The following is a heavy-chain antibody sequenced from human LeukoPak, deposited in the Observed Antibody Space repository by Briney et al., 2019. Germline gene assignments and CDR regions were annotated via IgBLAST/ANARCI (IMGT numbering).Heavy chain of an antibody. CDR1: GGSISSYY. CDR3: ARVVPYDYGDYGYFDY. CDR2: IYYSGST. V-gene: IGHV4-59*08. D-gene: IGHD4-17*01. J-gene: IGHJ4*02. Sequence: SETLSLTCTVSGGSISSYYWSWIRQPPGEGLEWMGYIYYSGSTNYNPSIKSRVTISVDTSKNQFSLKLSSVPAADTAVYYCARVVPYDYGDYGYFDYWGQGTLVTVSS.